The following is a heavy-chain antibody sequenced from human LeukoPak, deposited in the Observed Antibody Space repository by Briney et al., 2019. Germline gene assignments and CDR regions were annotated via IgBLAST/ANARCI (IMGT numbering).Heavy chain of an antibody. Sequence: TSETLSLTCAVSGGSISSGGYSWSWIRQPPGKGLEWIGYIYHSGSTYYNPSLKSRVTISVDTSKNQFSLKLSSVTAADTAVYYCARYHRTSRYFDYWGQGTLVTVSS. CDR1: GGSISSGGYS. CDR3: ARYHRTSRYFDY. V-gene: IGHV4-30-2*01. CDR2: IYHSGST. D-gene: IGHD1-14*01. J-gene: IGHJ4*02.